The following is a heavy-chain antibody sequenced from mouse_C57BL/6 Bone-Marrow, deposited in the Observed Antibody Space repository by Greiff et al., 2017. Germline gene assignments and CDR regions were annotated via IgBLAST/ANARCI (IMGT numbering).Heavy chain of an antibody. CDR2: IHPNSGST. CDR1: GYTFTSYW. Sequence: QVQLQQPGAELVKPGASVKLSCKASGYTFTSYWMHWVKQRPGQGLEWIGMIHPNSGSTNYNQKFKSKATLTVDKSSSTAYMQLSSLTSEDSAYYYGARGPYFHWDCDVWGTGTTVTVSS. D-gene: IGHD2-10*01. V-gene: IGHV1-64*01. CDR3: ARGPYFHWDCDV. J-gene: IGHJ1*03.